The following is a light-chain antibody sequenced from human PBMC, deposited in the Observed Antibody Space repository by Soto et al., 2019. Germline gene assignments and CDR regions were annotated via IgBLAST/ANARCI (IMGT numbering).Light chain of an antibody. CDR2: AAS. J-gene: IGKJ1*01. CDR1: QSISSY. CDR3: QQSYSTPRT. Sequence: DIQMTQSPSSLSASVGDRVTITCRASQSISSYLNWYQQKPGKAPKLLIYAASSLKRGVPSRFSGSGSGTEFTLTISSLQPEDFATYYCQQSYSTPRTFGQGTKVEIK. V-gene: IGKV1-39*01.